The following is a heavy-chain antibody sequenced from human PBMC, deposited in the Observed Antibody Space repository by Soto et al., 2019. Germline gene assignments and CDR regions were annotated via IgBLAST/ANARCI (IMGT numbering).Heavy chain of an antibody. CDR1: GGSISSYY. J-gene: IGHJ4*02. CDR2: IYYSGST. Sequence: SETLSLTCTVSGGSISSYYWSWIRQPPGKGLEWIGYIYYSGSTNYNPSLKSRVTISVDTSKNQFSLKLSSVTAADTAVYYCARGRGYERTSHFDYWGQGTLVTVSS. D-gene: IGHD5-12*01. CDR3: ARGRGYERTSHFDY. V-gene: IGHV4-59*01.